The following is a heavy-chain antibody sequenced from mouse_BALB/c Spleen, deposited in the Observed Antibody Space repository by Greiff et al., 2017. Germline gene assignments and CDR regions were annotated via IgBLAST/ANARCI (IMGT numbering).Heavy chain of an antibody. CDR1: GFTFSSFG. J-gene: IGHJ4*01. CDR3: ARGGYRYDAYAMDY. V-gene: IGHV5-17*02. CDR2: ISSGSSTI. Sequence: EVQVVESGGGLVQPGGSRKLSCAASGFTFSSFGMHWVRQAPEKGLEWVAYISSGSSTIYYADTVKGRFTISRDNPKNTLFLQMTSLRSEDTAMYYCARGGYRYDAYAMDYWGQGTSVTVSS. D-gene: IGHD2-14*01.